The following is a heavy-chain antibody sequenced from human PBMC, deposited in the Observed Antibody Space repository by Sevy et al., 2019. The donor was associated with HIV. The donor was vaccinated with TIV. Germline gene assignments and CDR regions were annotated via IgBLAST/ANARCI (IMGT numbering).Heavy chain of an antibody. CDR2: IYSDATT. D-gene: IGHD5-18*01. CDR3: ARGKTGYGYALSY. J-gene: IGHJ4*02. V-gene: IGHV3-66*01. CDR1: RFTVNNNY. Sequence: GGSLRLSCAASRFTVNNNYMTWVRQAPGKGLEGISIIYSDATTYHANSVKDRFNISRDNSKNMLYLQMNNLRVEDTAVYYCARGKTGYGYALSYWGQGTLVTVSS.